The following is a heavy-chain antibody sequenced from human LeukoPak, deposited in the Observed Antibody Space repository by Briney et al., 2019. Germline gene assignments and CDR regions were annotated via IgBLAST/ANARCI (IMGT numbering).Heavy chain of an antibody. V-gene: IGHV1-18*04. CDR1: GCTFTSYG. CDR3: ARYRDYYYGMDV. CDR2: ISAYNGNT. D-gene: IGHD4-11*01. Sequence: ASVKVSCKASGCTFTSYGISWVRQAPGQGLEWLGWISAYNGNTNYAQKLQGRVTMTTDTSTSTAYMELRSLRSDDTAVYYCARYRDYYYGMDVWGKGTTVTVSS. J-gene: IGHJ6*04.